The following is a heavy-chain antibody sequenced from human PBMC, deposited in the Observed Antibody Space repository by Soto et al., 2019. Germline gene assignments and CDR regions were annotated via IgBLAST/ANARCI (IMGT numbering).Heavy chain of an antibody. CDR2: IYFTGST. Sequence: SETLSLTCTVSGDTVKNGDYFWCWIRQSPGKGLAWLGYIYFTGSTYYSPSLKSRLHISRDKSKNHFSLEMTSVTVADTAVYVCARGVVLDVVAAFKRESDPWGTGILVT. J-gene: IGHJ5*02. CDR1: GDTVKNGDYF. D-gene: IGHD2-15*01. V-gene: IGHV4-30-4*08. CDR3: ARGVVLDVVAAFKRESDP.